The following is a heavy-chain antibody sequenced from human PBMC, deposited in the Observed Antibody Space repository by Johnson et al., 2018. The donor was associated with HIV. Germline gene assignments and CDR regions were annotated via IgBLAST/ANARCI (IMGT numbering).Heavy chain of an antibody. CDR1: GFALSGYW. D-gene: IGHD6-13*01. V-gene: IGHV3-74*02. CDR3: ASWGVGSSWNHDAFDI. Sequence: VQLVESGGGVVQPGRSLRLSCAASGFALSGYWMHWVRQVSGKGLEWVSHINRDGSIINYVDSVKGRFTISRDNAKNTLYLQMNSLRAEDTAVYYCASWGVGSSWNHDAFDIWGQGTMVTVSS. CDR2: INRDGSII. J-gene: IGHJ3*02.